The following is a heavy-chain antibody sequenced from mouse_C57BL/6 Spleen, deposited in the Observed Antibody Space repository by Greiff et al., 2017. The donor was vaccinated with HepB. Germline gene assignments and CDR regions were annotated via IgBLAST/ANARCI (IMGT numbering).Heavy chain of an antibody. CDR2: INPYNGGT. CDR3: AKSSDGLDY. D-gene: IGHD3-1*01. CDR1: GYTFTDYY. V-gene: IGHV1-19*01. J-gene: IGHJ2*01. Sequence: VQLQQSGPVLVKPGASVKMSCKASGYTFTDYYMNWVKQSHGKSLEWIGVINPYNGGTSYNQKFKGKATLTVDKSSSTAYMELNSLTSEDSAVYYCAKSSDGLDYWGQGTTLTVSS.